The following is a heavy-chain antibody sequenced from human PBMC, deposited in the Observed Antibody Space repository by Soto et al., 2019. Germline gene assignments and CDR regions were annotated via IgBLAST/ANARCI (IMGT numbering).Heavy chain of an antibody. Sequence: QVELQESGPGLVKPSETLSLTCSVSGGSLSKYYWSWIRQPAGKGLEWIGRISTSGHVVSKASLWGQLSMTVNTSQTSSTLKLTTAPPAVTAVYSCARDNLDFCSLYPLPFYYWGQGAQVTVSS. CDR1: GGSLSKYY. CDR3: ARDNLDFCSLYPLPFYY. J-gene: IGHJ4*02. V-gene: IGHV4-4*07. D-gene: IGHD3-3*01. CDR2: ISTSGHV.